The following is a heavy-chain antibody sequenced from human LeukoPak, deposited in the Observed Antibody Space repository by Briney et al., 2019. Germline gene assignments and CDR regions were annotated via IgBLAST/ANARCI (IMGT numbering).Heavy chain of an antibody. J-gene: IGHJ4*02. CDR1: GFTFSSYG. D-gene: IGHD5-24*01. V-gene: IGHV3-33*01. CDR2: IWYDGSNK. Sequence: GGSPRLSCAASGFTFSSYGMHWVRQAPGKGLEWVAVIWYDGSNKYYADSVKGRFTISRDNSKNTLYLQMNSLRAEDTAVYYCARDHHQRWLQYLFDYWGQGTLVTVSS. CDR3: ARDHHQRWLQYLFDY.